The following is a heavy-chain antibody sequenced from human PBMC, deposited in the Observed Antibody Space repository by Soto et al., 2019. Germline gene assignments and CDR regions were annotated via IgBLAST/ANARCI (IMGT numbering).Heavy chain of an antibody. CDR3: AKDSQSLLLARVTDAFDI. CDR1: GFTFSSYG. V-gene: IGHV3-30*18. J-gene: IGHJ3*02. CDR2: ISYDGSNK. Sequence: PGGSLRLSCAASGFTFSSYGMHWVRQAPGKGLEWVAVISYDGSNKYYADSVKGRFTISRDNSKNTLYLQMNSLRAEDTAVYYCAKDSQSLLLARVTDAFDIWGQGTMVTVSS. D-gene: IGHD5-18*01.